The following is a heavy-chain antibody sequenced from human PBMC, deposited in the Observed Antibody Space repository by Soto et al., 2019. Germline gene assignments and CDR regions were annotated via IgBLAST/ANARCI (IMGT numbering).Heavy chain of an antibody. Sequence: QVQLVESGGGLVKPGGCLRLSCAASGFTFSDYYMSWIRQAPGTGLEWVSYISSSGSDTNYADSVKGRYTVSRDNAKNSLYLQMNNLRAEDTAVYYCARSLRGYSGYSGYWGQGTLVT. CDR3: ARSLRGYSGYSGY. J-gene: IGHJ4*02. D-gene: IGHD5-12*01. V-gene: IGHV3-11*05. CDR1: GFTFSDYY. CDR2: ISSSGSDT.